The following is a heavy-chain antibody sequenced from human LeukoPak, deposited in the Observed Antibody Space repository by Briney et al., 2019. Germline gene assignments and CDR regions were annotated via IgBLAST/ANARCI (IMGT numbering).Heavy chain of an antibody. V-gene: IGHV4-59*01. D-gene: IGHD3-3*01. CDR2: IYYTGST. CDR3: ARERRTSIFGVVSRQFDY. CDR1: GGSISSDY. J-gene: IGHJ4*02. Sequence: SETLSLTCTVSGGSISSDYWSWIRQPPGKGLEWIGYIYYTGSTNYNPPLKSRVTISVDTSKNHFSLNLSSVTAADTAVYYCARERRTSIFGVVSRQFDYWGQGTLVTVSS.